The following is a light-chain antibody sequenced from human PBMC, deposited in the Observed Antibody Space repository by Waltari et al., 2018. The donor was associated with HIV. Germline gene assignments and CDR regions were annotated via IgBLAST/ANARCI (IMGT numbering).Light chain of an antibody. J-gene: IGLJ2*01. V-gene: IGLV2-11*01. CDR2: DVI. CDR1: SNAAGSYDH. Sequence: QSALPQPRSVSGSPGQSVTISCSVSSNAAGSYDHLSWYHHVPGGAPKVVIYDVIPRPSAISGLFSGSKSGNTAYLRISGLRIDDEGDYYCCSYGGRYTFVFGGGTRLTV. CDR3: CSYGGRYTFV.